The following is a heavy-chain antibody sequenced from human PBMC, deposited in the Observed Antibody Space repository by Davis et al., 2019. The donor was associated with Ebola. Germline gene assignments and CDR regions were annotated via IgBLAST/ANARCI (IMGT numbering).Heavy chain of an antibody. Sequence: GESLKISCAASGFTFSNAWMNWVRQAPGKGLEWVGRIKSKTDGGTTDYAAPVKGRFTISRNDSKNTVYLQMNSLRAEDTAVYYCARISSSWYWFDYWGQGTLVTVSS. CDR3: ARISSSWYWFDY. CDR1: GFTFSNAW. D-gene: IGHD6-13*01. CDR2: IKSKTDGGTT. J-gene: IGHJ4*02. V-gene: IGHV3-15*07.